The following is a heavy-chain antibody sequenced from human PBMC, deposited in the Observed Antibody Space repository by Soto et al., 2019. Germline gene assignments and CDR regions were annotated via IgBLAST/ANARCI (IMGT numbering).Heavy chain of an antibody. V-gene: IGHV4-31*03. CDR1: GGSISSGGXY. CDR3: ARDPVGYDSSGYFYYGMDV. CDR2: IYYSGST. D-gene: IGHD3-22*01. J-gene: IGHJ6*02. Sequence: PSGTLSLTCTXXGGSISSGGXYWSXXXXXXXXXLEWIGYIYYSGSTYYNPSLKSRVTISVDTSKNQFSLKLSSVTAADTAVYYCARDPVGYDSSGYFYYGMDVWGQGPTVTX.